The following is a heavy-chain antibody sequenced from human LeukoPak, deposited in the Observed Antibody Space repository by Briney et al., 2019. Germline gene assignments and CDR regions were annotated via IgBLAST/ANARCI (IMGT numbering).Heavy chain of an antibody. CDR1: SDSISGYY. CDR3: ARVDKRDYYDMDV. Sequence: KASETLSLTCTVSSDSISGYYWSWIRQPPGQRLEWLGYIYSSGSTNYNPSLNSRVIISVDTSKNQFSLKLSSVTAADTAVYYCARVDKRDYYDMDVWGQGTTVTVSS. V-gene: IGHV4-59*01. J-gene: IGHJ6*02. CDR2: IYSSGST. D-gene: IGHD2-2*03.